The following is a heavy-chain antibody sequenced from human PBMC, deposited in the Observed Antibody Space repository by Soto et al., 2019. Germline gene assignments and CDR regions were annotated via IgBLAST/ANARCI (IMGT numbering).Heavy chain of an antibody. CDR1: GFTFSSYG. V-gene: IGHV3-30*18. D-gene: IGHD6-13*01. CDR3: AKDVGRSSSWLLYYYYYYGMDV. J-gene: IGHJ6*02. CDR2: ISYDGSNK. Sequence: GGFLRLSCAASGFTFSSYGMHWVRQAPGKGLEWVAVISYDGSNKYYADSVKGRFTISRDNSKNTLYLQMNSLRAEDTAVYYCAKDVGRSSSWLLYYYYYYGMDVWGQGTTVTVSS.